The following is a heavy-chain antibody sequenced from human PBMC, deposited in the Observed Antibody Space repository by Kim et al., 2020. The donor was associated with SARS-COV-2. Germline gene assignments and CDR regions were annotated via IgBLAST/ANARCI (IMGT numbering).Heavy chain of an antibody. CDR2: INHSGST. J-gene: IGHJ6*02. V-gene: IGHV4-34*01. D-gene: IGHD6-13*01. CDR1: GGSFSGYY. CDR3: ASLSIWRSYYYYGVDG. Sequence: SETLSLTCAVYGGSFSGYYWSWIRQPPGKGLEWIGEINHSGSTNYNPSLKSRVTISVDTSKNQFSLKLISVTAADTAVYYCASLSIWRSYYYYGVDGWG.